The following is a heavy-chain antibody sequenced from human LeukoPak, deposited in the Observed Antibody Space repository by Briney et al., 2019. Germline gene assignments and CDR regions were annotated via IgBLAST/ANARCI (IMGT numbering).Heavy chain of an antibody. CDR1: GYTFTSYG. CDR3: AKISGSYYYYYYMDV. Sequence: ASVKVSCKASGYTFTSYGISWVRQAPGQGLEWMGWISAYNGNTNYAQELQGRVTMTTDTSTSTAYMELRSLRSDDTAVYYCAKISGSYYYYYYMDVWGKGTTVTVSS. D-gene: IGHD2-15*01. J-gene: IGHJ6*03. CDR2: ISAYNGNT. V-gene: IGHV1-18*01.